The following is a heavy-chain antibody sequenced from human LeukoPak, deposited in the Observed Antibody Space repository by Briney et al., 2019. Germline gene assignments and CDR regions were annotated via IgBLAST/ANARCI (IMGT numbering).Heavy chain of an antibody. D-gene: IGHD1-26*01. CDR2: IYYSGST. J-gene: IGHJ4*02. CDR1: GGSISSHY. Sequence: PSETLSLTCTVSGGSISSHYWSWIRQPPGKGLEWIGYIYYSGSTNYNPSLKSRVTISVDTSKNQFSLKLSSVTAADTAVYYCARAIVGAHFDYWGQGTLVTVSS. CDR3: ARAIVGAHFDY. V-gene: IGHV4-59*08.